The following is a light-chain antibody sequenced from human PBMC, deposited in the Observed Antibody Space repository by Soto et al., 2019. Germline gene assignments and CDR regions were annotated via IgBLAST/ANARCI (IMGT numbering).Light chain of an antibody. CDR1: QDITNS. J-gene: IGKJ3*01. CDR2: DAS. Sequence: DIQMTQSPSSLSASVGDRVTITCQASQDITNSFKWYQQKPGKAPKVLIYDASILETGVTSRFSGSGSGTDFTFTISSLQPEDVATYYCQQYDNLPWTFGHGTTVDIE. CDR3: QQYDNLPWT. V-gene: IGKV1-33*01.